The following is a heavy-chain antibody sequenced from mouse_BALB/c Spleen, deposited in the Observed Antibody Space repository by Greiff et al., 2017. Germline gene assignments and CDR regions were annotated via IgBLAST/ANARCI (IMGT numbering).Heavy chain of an antibody. V-gene: IGHV14-3*02. J-gene: IGHJ4*01. CDR3: ASCNWDDYAMDY. CDR1: GFNIKDTY. D-gene: IGHD4-1*01. Sequence: EVQLQQSGAELVKPGASVKLSCTASGFNIKDTYMHWVKQRPEQGLEWIGRIDPANGNTKYDPKFQGKATITADTSSNTAYLQLSSLTSEDTAVYYCASCNWDDYAMDYWGQGTSVTVSA. CDR2: IDPANGNT.